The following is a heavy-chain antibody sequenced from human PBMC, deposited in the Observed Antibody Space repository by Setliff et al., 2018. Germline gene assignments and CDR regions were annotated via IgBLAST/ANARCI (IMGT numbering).Heavy chain of an antibody. V-gene: IGHV3-23*01. CDR1: GVTFSSYA. CDR2: ISDSGGST. CDR3: AKLRYYYDSSGYYYRFDYFYYYMDV. J-gene: IGHJ6*03. Sequence: GGSLRLFCAASGVTFSSYAMTWVRQAPGKGLEWVSTISDSGGSTYYADSVKGRFTISRDSSKNTLYLQMNSLRAEDTAVYYCAKLRYYYDSSGYYYRFDYFYYYMDVWGKGTTVTVSS. D-gene: IGHD3-22*01.